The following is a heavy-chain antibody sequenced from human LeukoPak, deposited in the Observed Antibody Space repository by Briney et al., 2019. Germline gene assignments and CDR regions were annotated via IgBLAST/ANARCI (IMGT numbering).Heavy chain of an antibody. D-gene: IGHD6-13*01. CDR2: IKEDGSQK. CDR1: GFTLSDYW. CDR3: ATDLGAGLSSPTTPATGTGQFYFDY. V-gene: IGHV3-7*03. J-gene: IGHJ4*02. Sequence: QTGGSLRLSCAASGFTLSDYWMSWVRQSPGKGREWGANIKEDGSQKYYVDSVRGRFTISRDNAKNSLFLQMHSLRTEDPAFYYCATDLGAGLSSPTTPATGTGQFYFDYWGQGILVTVSS.